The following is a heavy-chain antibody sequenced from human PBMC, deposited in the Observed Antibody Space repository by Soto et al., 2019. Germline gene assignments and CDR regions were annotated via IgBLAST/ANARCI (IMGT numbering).Heavy chain of an antibody. CDR2: TYYRSKWYN. Sequence: PSQTLSLTCAISGDSVSSNSAAWNWIRQSPSRGLEWLGRTYYRSKWYNDYAVSVKSRITINPDTSKNQFSLQLNSVTSEDTAVYYCARTGGGYCSSTSCYILTKVDYYGIDVWGQGTTVTVYS. CDR1: GDSVSSNSAA. CDR3: ARTGGGYCSSTSCYILTKVDYYGIDV. V-gene: IGHV6-1*01. J-gene: IGHJ6*02. D-gene: IGHD2-2*02.